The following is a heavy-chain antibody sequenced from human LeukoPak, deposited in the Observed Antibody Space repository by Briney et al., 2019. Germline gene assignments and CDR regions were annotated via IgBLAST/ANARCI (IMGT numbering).Heavy chain of an antibody. CDR2: SNHSGSA. Sequence: SETLSLTCAVYGGSFSGYYWCWICHRPRPGLGWKGESNHSGSANYNPYLNSRVTISVATAKNQFSLTLSSVTAADTAGSYFARGCDPPYYYYSYMDVGGRGPTVTVS. CDR1: GGSFSGYY. CDR3: ARGCDPPYYYYSYMDV. V-gene: IGHV4-34*01. D-gene: IGHD2-21*02. J-gene: IGHJ6*03.